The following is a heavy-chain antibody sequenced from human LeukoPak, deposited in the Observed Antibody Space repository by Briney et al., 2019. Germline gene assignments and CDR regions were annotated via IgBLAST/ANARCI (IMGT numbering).Heavy chain of an antibody. V-gene: IGHV4-59*08. CDR2: IFYTGST. J-gene: IGHJ4*02. D-gene: IGHD6-13*01. CDR3: ARIPGYSSSWSPFDY. CDR1: GGSIRNFY. Sequence: PSETLSLTCTVSGGSIRNFYWSWIRQPPGERLEWIGYIFYTGSTNYNPSLKSRVAISVDTSKNQFSLKLSSVTAADTAVYYCARIPGYSSSWSPFDYWGQGTLVTVSS.